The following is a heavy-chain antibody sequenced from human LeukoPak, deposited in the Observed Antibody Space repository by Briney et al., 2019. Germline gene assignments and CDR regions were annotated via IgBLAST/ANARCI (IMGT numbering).Heavy chain of an antibody. CDR3: ARGNYDSSGQGAFDI. CDR1: VYTFTGYY. D-gene: IGHD3-22*01. Sequence: ASVKVSCKASVYTFTGYYMHWVRQAPGQGLEWMGWINPNSGGTNYAQKFQGRVTMTRDTSISTAYMELSRLRSDDTAVYYCARGNYDSSGQGAFDIWGQGTMVTVSS. V-gene: IGHV1-2*02. J-gene: IGHJ3*02. CDR2: INPNSGGT.